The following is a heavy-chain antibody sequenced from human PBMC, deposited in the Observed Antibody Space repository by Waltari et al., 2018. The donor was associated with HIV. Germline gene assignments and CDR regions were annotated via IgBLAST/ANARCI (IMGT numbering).Heavy chain of an antibody. CDR3: ARDRAIVIVPAARSAFDI. J-gene: IGHJ3*02. CDR2: VYPSGNT. V-gene: IGHV4-4*02. Sequence: QVQLQESGPGLVKPSGTLALTCAVSGGSISSSNWWSWVRQPPGKGLEWIGEVYPSGNTNSNPSLKSRVTISLDKSKNQFSLKLSSVTAADTAIYHCARDRAIVIVPAARSAFDIWGQGTMVTVSS. D-gene: IGHD2-2*01. CDR1: GGSISSSNW.